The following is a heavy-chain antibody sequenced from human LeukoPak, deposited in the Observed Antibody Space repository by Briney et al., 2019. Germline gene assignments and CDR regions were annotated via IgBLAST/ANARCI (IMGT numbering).Heavy chain of an antibody. D-gene: IGHD6-19*01. J-gene: IGHJ6*03. CDR3: ARDETIAVDGLHMDV. CDR1: GGSFSVYK. V-gene: IGHV4-34*01. CDR2: INHSGST. Sequence: SETLSLTCVQPGGSFSVYKACSGSQPPGKGLEWIGEINHSGSTNYNPSLKSRVTISVDTSKNQFSLRLNSMTAADTGVSYSARDETIAVDGLHMDVWGKGTTVTVSS.